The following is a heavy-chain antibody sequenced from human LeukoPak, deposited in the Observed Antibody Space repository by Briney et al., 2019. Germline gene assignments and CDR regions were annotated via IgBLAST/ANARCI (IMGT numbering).Heavy chain of an antibody. CDR2: IYSGGST. CDR1: GFTVSSNY. D-gene: IGHD3-10*01. Sequence: PGGSLRLSCAASGFTVSSNYMSWVRQAPGKGLEWVSVIYSGGSTYYADSVKGRFTISRDNSKNTLYLQMNSLRAEDTAAYYCARVHYYGSGKVSHFDYWGQGTLVTVSS. CDR3: ARVHYYGSGKVSHFDY. J-gene: IGHJ4*02. V-gene: IGHV3-53*01.